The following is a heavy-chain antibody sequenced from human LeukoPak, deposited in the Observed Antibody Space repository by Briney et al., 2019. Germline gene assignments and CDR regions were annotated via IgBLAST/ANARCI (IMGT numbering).Heavy chain of an antibody. CDR3: TRDRRYSSALNDY. Sequence: GGSLRLSCAASGFTFSSYWMNWVRQTPGKGLEWVANIKQDGSEKCYVDSVKGRFTISRDNAKNSLYLQMNSLRAEDTAVYYCTRDRRYSSALNDYWGQGTLVTVSS. V-gene: IGHV3-7*03. D-gene: IGHD6-19*01. CDR1: GFTFSSYW. J-gene: IGHJ4*02. CDR2: IKQDGSEK.